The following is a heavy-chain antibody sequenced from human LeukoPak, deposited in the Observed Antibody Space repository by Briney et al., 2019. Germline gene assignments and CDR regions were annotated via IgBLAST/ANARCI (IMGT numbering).Heavy chain of an antibody. CDR2: ISSSSSYI. V-gene: IGHV3-21*01. CDR3: ARDSSAYSGSYRGDY. CDR1: GFTFSSYS. J-gene: IGHJ4*02. D-gene: IGHD1-26*01. Sequence: GGSLRLSCAASGFTFSSYSMNWVRQAPGKGLEWVSSISSSSSYIYYADSVKGRFTISRDNAKNSLYLQMNSLRAEDTAVYYCARDSSAYSGSYRGDYWGQGTLVTVSS.